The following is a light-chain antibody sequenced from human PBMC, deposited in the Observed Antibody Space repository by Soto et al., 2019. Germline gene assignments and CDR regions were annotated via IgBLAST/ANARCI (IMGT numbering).Light chain of an antibody. J-gene: IGLJ2*01. Sequence: QSALTQPPSVSAAPGQKVTISCSGSNSNIGKNYVSWYQQLPGTAPRLLIYDNDKRPSGIPDRFSGFKSGASATLGITGLQTGDEADYYCATWDSSLTTGVFGGGTKLTVL. CDR3: ATWDSSLTTGV. CDR1: NSNIGKNY. CDR2: DND. V-gene: IGLV1-51*01.